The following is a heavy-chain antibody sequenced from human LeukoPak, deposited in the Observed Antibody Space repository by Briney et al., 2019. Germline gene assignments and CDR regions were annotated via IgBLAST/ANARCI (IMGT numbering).Heavy chain of an antibody. J-gene: IGHJ6*02. CDR1: GFIVSNNY. D-gene: IGHD3-3*01. CDR3: ARGTIFGVDGMDVSGV. CDR2: IYSGGST. V-gene: IGHV3-53*01. Sequence: GGSLRLSCAASGFIVSNNYMSWVRQAPGKGLEWVAVIYSGGSTYYVASVKGRFTISRDKSKNTVYLQMNSLRGEDTAVYYCARGTIFGVDGMDVSGVWGQGTTVTVSS.